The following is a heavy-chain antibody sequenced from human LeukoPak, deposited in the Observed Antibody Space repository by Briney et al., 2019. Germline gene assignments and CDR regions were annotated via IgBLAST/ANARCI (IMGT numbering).Heavy chain of an antibody. J-gene: IGHJ4*02. CDR3: ARGSHYGDYGY. CDR1: GGSFSGYY. CDR2: INHSGST. Sequence: SETLSLTCAVYGGSFSGYYWSWIRQPPGKGLEWIGEINHSGSTNYNPSLKSRVTISVDTSKNQFSLKLTSVTAADTAVYYCARGSHYGDYGYWGQGTLVTVSS. D-gene: IGHD4-17*01. V-gene: IGHV4-34*01.